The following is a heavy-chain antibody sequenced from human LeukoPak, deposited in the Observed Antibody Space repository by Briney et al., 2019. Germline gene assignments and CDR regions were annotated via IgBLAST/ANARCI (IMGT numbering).Heavy chain of an antibody. CDR3: ANAGPIDILTGYQHDAFDI. CDR1: GFIINDHG. CDR2: ISYAGSSQ. Sequence: GGSLRLSCAASGFIINDHGMHWVRQAPGKGLEWVAVISYAGSSQYYADSVKGRFTISRDNSKNTLFLEMNSLRAEDTAVYYCANAGPIDILTGYQHDAFDIWGQGTMVTVSS. D-gene: IGHD3-9*01. V-gene: IGHV3-30-3*01. J-gene: IGHJ3*02.